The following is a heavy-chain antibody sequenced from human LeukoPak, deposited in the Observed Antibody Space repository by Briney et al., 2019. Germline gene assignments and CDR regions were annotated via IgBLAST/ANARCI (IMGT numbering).Heavy chain of an antibody. CDR1: GFTFSSYW. Sequence: GGSLRLSCAASGFTFSSYWMHWVRQAPGKGLVWVSRIKSDGSTTTYADSVKGRFTISRDNAKNTLYLRMNSLRAEDTAVYYCARVVDTHFDYWGQGTLVTVSS. J-gene: IGHJ4*02. D-gene: IGHD5-18*01. V-gene: IGHV3-74*01. CDR2: IKSDGSTT. CDR3: ARVVDTHFDY.